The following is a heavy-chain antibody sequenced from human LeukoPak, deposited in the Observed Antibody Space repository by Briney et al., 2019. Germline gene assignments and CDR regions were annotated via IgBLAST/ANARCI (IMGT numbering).Heavy chain of an antibody. J-gene: IGHJ4*02. CDR3: ARGAPGY. Sequence: PETLSLTCAIYGGSFSDYPWTWIRQPPGKGLEWIGQINHTAGTKYNPSLNSRVTMSLDTSNNQFSLKMASVTAADTATYYCARGAPGYWGQGTLVTVSS. CDR2: INHTAGT. CDR1: GGSFSDYP. V-gene: IGHV4-34*01.